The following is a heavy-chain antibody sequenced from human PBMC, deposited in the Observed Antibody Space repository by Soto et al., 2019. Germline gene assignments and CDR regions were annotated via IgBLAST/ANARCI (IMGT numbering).Heavy chain of an antibody. Sequence: SQPLSLTCAISGDSVSSNSAAWNWIRQSPSRGLEWLGRTYYRSKWYNDYAVSVKSRITINPDTSKNQFSLQLNSVTPEDTAVYYCARGGAVVAASPDTYNWFDPWGQGTLVTVSS. CDR2: TYYRSKWYN. CDR1: GDSVSSNSAA. D-gene: IGHD2-15*01. V-gene: IGHV6-1*01. CDR3: ARGGAVVAASPDTYNWFDP. J-gene: IGHJ5*02.